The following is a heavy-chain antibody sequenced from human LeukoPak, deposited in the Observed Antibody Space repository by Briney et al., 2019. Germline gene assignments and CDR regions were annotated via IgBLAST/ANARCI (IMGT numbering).Heavy chain of an antibody. J-gene: IGHJ4*02. CDR3: ARGTRMVGNDY. Sequence: GGSLRLSCAASGFTFSSYAMHWVRQAPGKGLVWVSRINSDGSSTSYADSVKGRFTISRDNAKNTLYLQMNSLRAEDTAVYYCARGTRMVGNDYWGQGTLVTVSS. D-gene: IGHD1-26*01. CDR1: GFTFSSYA. V-gene: IGHV3-74*01. CDR2: INSDGSST.